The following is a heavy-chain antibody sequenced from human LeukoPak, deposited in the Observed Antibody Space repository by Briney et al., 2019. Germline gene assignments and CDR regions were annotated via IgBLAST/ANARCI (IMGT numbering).Heavy chain of an antibody. CDR2: ISYDGSNK. Sequence: GRSLRLSCAASGFTFSSSGMHWVRQAPGKGLEWVAVISYDGSNKYYAESVKGRFTNSRDNSKDPLYLQMNSLRPEDTAVYHCAKDRSSSWSLDIWGQGTMVTVSS. CDR1: GFTFSSSG. CDR3: AKDRSSSWSLDI. J-gene: IGHJ3*02. D-gene: IGHD6-13*01. V-gene: IGHV3-30*18.